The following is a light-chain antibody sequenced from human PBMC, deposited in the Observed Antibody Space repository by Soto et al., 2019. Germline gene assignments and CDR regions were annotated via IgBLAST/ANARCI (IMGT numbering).Light chain of an antibody. CDR2: AAS. Sequence: DIQMTQSPSSLSASVGDRVTITRRASQSISSYLNWYQQKPGKAPKLLIYAASSLQSGVPSRFSGSGSGTDFTLTISSLQPEDFATYYCQQSYSTPPITFGQGTRLEMK. V-gene: IGKV1-39*01. J-gene: IGKJ5*01. CDR3: QQSYSTPPIT. CDR1: QSISSY.